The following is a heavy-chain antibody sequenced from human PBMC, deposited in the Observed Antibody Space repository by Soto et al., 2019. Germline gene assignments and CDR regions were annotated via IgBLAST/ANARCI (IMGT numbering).Heavy chain of an antibody. CDR2: IYYSGST. CDR3: ALGVITHGDY. J-gene: IGHJ4*02. D-gene: IGHD3-22*01. V-gene: IGHV4-39*01. CDR1: GGSISSSSYY. Sequence: SETLSLTCTVSGGSISSSSYYWGWIRQPPGKGLEWIGSIYYSGSTYYNPSLKSRVTISVDTSKNQFSLKLSSVTAADTAVYYCALGVITHGDYWGQGTMVTVSA.